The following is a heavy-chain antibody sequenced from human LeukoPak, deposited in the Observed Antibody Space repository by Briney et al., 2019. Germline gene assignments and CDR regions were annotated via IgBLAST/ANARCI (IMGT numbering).Heavy chain of an antibody. V-gene: IGHV3-23*01. CDR1: GFIFSNYG. D-gene: IGHD3-3*01. Sequence: PGGSLRLSSAASGFIFSNYGMNWVRQAPGKGLEWVAAISASGSATSYADSVKGRFTISRDNSKNTLSLQMTSLRAEDTAVYYCAKDYDFWSGYYPLWGQGTLVTVSS. CDR2: ISASGSAT. CDR3: AKDYDFWSGYYPL. J-gene: IGHJ4*02.